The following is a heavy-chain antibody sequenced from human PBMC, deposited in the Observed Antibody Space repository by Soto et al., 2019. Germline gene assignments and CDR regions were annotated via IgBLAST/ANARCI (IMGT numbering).Heavy chain of an antibody. CDR3: ARLYGDYGSFDY. CDR2: ISSRSRYI. V-gene: IGHV3-21*01. D-gene: IGHD4-17*01. J-gene: IGHJ4*02. Sequence: EVQLVESGGGLVKPGGSLRLSCAASGFTFSSYSMNWVRQPPGKRPECVSAISSRSRYIYYADSVKGRITISRDSAKNALYLQMNSLRAEDTAVYYCARLYGDYGSFDYWSQGTLVIVSS. CDR1: GFTFSSYS.